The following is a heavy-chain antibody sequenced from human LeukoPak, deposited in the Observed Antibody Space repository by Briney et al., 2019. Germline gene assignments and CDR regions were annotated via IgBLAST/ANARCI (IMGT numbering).Heavy chain of an antibody. D-gene: IGHD3-3*01. CDR2: INHSGST. CDR1: GGSFSGYY. Sequence: SETLSLTCAVYGGSFSGYYWSWIRQPPGKGLEWIGEINHSGSTNYNPSLKSRVTISVDTSKNQFSLKLSSVTAADTAVYYCARGEWSGLKDGFNIWGPGTMVTVSS. CDR3: ARGEWSGLKDGFNI. J-gene: IGHJ3*02. V-gene: IGHV4-34*01.